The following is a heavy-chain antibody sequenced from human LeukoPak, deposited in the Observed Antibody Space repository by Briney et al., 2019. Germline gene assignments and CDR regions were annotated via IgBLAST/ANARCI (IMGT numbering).Heavy chain of an antibody. D-gene: IGHD3-16*01. Sequence: GGTLRLSCAVSGFTFSRYGMHWVRQAAGKGLGFVSFIRYDRNNNYYSHSINARFTISTDNSKNTLYLQMNTLRAEDTALYYCLTMCCNAYTLIWGQGTLVTVSS. CDR3: LTMCCNAYTLI. CDR2: IRYDRNNN. V-gene: IGHV3-30*02. J-gene: IGHJ4*02. CDR1: GFTFSRYG.